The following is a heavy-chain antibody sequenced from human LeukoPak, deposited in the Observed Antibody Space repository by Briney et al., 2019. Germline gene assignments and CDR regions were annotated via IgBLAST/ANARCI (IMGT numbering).Heavy chain of an antibody. CDR3: ARGPPVAGTSSWFDP. J-gene: IGHJ5*02. CDR1: GYTFTSYD. Sequence: ASVKVSCKASGYTFTSYDIDWVRQATGQGLEWMGWMNPNSGNTGYAQKFQGRVTMTRNTSISTAYMELSSLRSEDTAVYYCARGPPVAGTSSWFDPWGQGTLVTVSS. CDR2: MNPNSGNT. D-gene: IGHD6-19*01. V-gene: IGHV1-8*01.